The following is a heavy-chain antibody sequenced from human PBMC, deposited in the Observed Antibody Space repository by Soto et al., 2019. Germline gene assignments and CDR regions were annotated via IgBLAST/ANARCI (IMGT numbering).Heavy chain of an antibody. CDR1: GFTFSGYA. J-gene: IGHJ4*02. Sequence: EVQLLESGGGLVQPGGSLRLSCAASGFTFSGYAMNWVRQAPGKGLEWVSVISGSGDSTYYADSVKGRFTISRDNSKNTLYLQMNSLRAEDTAVYYCARRSSGWYFDYWGLGTLVTVSS. CDR2: ISGSGDST. D-gene: IGHD6-19*01. V-gene: IGHV3-23*01. CDR3: ARRSSGWYFDY.